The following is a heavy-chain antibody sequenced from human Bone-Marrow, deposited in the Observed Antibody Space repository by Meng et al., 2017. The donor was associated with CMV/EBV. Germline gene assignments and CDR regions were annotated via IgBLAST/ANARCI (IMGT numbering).Heavy chain of an antibody. J-gene: IGHJ4*02. CDR3: ASHHNWNYLHY. CDR1: GFTFSSYW. Sequence: GESLKISCAASGFTFSSYWMHWVRPAPGKGLVWVSRINSDGSSTSYADSVKGRFTICRDNAKNTLYLQMNSLRAEDTAVYYCASHHNWNYLHYWGQGTRVTVSS. V-gene: IGHV3-74*01. CDR2: INSDGSST. D-gene: IGHD1-7*01.